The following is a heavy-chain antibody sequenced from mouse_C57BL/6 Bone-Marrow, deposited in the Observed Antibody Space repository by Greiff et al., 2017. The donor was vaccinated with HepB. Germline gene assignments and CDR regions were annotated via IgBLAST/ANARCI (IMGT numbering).Heavy chain of an antibody. Sequence: VHLVESGAELAKPGASVKLSCKASGYTFTSYWMHWVKQRPGQGLEWIGYINPSSGYTKYNQKFKDKATLTADKSSSTAYMQLSSLTYEDSAVYYCAVITTVVAYYFDYWGQGTTLTVSS. CDR3: AVITTVVAYYFDY. J-gene: IGHJ2*01. CDR2: INPSSGYT. D-gene: IGHD1-1*01. CDR1: GYTFTSYW. V-gene: IGHV1-7*01.